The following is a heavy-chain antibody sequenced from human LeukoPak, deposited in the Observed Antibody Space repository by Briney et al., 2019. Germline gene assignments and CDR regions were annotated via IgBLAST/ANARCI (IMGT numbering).Heavy chain of an antibody. CDR2: INHSGST. Sequence: SETLSLTCAVYGGSFSGYYWSWIRQPPGKGLEWIGEINHSGSTNYNPSLRSRVTISVDTSKNQFSLKLSSVTAADTAVYYCARGDPYYDSSGYHYWGQGPLVTVTA. D-gene: IGHD3-22*01. J-gene: IGHJ4*02. V-gene: IGHV4-34*01. CDR3: ARGDPYYDSSGYHY. CDR1: GGSFSGYY.